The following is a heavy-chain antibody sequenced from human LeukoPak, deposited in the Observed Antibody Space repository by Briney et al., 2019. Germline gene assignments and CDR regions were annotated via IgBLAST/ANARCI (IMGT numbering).Heavy chain of an antibody. V-gene: IGHV4-30-4*08. CDR2: IYYSGST. Sequence: SETLSLTCTVSGGSISSGDYYWSWIRQPPGKGLEWIGYIYYSGSTYYNPSLKSRVTISVDTSKNQFSLKLSSVTAADTAVYYCARPLYDFWSGYKYWGQGTLVTVSS. D-gene: IGHD3-3*01. CDR3: ARPLYDFWSGYKY. J-gene: IGHJ4*02. CDR1: GGSISSGDYY.